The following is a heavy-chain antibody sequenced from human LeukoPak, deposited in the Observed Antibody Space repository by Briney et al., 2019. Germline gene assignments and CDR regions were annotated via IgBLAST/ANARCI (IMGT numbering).Heavy chain of an antibody. CDR3: ARASTVTEWKKAYYYYYYMDV. V-gene: IGHV3-30*14. J-gene: IGHJ6*03. CDR1: GFNFRDSA. D-gene: IGHD4-11*01. CDR2: SSYDGTNK. Sequence: GGSLRLSCAASGFNFRDSAMHWVRQPPGKGLEGVAVSSYDGTNKYYADSVKGRFTISRDNSKNTLYLQMNSLRAEDTAVYFCARASTVTEWKKAYYYYYYMDVWGKGTTVTVSS.